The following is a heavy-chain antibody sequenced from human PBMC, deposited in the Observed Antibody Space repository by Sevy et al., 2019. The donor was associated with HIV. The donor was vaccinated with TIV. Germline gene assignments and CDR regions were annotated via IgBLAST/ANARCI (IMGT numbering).Heavy chain of an antibody. D-gene: IGHD3-16*01. J-gene: IGHJ5*02. CDR2: IGAYNGNR. CDR1: GYTFSTYG. CDR3: ARLSTARGESNWFDP. Sequence: ASVKVSCKASGYTFSTYGISWVRQAPGQGLEWMGWIGAYNGNRKYAQKFQDRITMTTDTSTSTAYMELRSLRSDDTAVYFCARLSTARGESNWFDPWGRGTLVTVSS. V-gene: IGHV1-18*01.